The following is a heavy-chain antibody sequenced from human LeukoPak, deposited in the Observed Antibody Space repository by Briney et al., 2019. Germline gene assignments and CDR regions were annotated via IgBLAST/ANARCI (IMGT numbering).Heavy chain of an antibody. D-gene: IGHD3-22*01. CDR3: AHYYDSSGYYIA. CDR2: INPNSGGT. J-gene: IGHJ5*02. CDR1: GYTFSGYY. V-gene: IGHV1-2*02. Sequence: ASVKVSCKASGYTFSGYYMHWVRQAPGQGLEWMGWINPNSGGTDYAQKFQGRVTMTTDTSTSTAYMELRSLRSDDTAVYYCAHYYDSSGYYIAWGQGTLVTVSS.